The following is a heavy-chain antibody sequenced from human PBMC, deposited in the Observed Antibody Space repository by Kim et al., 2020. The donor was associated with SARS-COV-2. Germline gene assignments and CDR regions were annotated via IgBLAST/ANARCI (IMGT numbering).Heavy chain of an antibody. CDR3: ARDGGYGSGCYFAPLLFYYSYGMDV. Sequence: ASVKVSCKASGYTFTSYAMHWVRQAPGQRLEWMGWINAGNGNTKYSQKCQGRVTITRGTSASTAYMELSSLRSEDTAVYYCARDGGYGSGCYFAPLLFYYSYGMDVWGQVTTVTVSS. V-gene: IGHV1-3*01. CDR1: GYTFTSYA. D-gene: IGHD3-10*01. J-gene: IGHJ6*02. CDR2: INAGNGNT.